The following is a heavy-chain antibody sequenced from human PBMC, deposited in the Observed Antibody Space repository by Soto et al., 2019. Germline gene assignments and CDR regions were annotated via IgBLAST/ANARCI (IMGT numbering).Heavy chain of an antibody. D-gene: IGHD7-27*01. CDR1: GYTFNTYD. CDR2: MNPKSGNT. CDR3: VRGRLGHAKGPPPWYFDV. J-gene: IGHJ2*01. Sequence: QVQLVQSGAEVKRPGASLKVSCRASGYTFNTYDINWVRQAPGQGLEWMGWMNPKSGNTGSAQKFTVRVTMTRNTSISTGYLELSSMRYDDTAVYYCVRGRLGHAKGPPPWYFDVWGRGTQVTVFS. V-gene: IGHV1-8*01.